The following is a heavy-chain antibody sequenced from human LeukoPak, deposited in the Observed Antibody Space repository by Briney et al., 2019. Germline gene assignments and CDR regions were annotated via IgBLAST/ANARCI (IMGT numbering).Heavy chain of an antibody. CDR3: ARLRLTGDFDY. D-gene: IGHD7-27*01. Sequence: ASETLSLTCTVSGGSLSSSSYYWAWPRHPPGRGWEGFGSIYYSGSTYYNPSLKSRVTISVDTSKNQFSLKLSSGTAAYTAVYYCARLRLTGDFDYWGQGTLVTVSS. J-gene: IGHJ4*02. V-gene: IGHV4-39*01. CDR1: GGSLSSSSYY. CDR2: IYYSGST.